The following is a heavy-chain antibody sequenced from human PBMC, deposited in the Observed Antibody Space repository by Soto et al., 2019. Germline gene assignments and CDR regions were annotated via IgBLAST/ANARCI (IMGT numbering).Heavy chain of an antibody. V-gene: IGHV3-33*05. CDR3: VRRWNYYVDC. CDR1: GFPFREFG. J-gene: IGHJ4*01. CDR2: ISYDGSD. Sequence: QMQLVESGGGVVQPGRSLRLSCVASGFPFREFGMHWVRQAPGKGLEWVALISYDGSDYADSVKGRFTIYRDDSRDTLFLHMDNLRPDDTVVYYCVRRWNYYVDCWGHGTLVAVSS. D-gene: IGHD3-10*01.